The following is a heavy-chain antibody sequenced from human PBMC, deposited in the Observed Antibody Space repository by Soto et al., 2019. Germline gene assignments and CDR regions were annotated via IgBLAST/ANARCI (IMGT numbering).Heavy chain of an antibody. D-gene: IGHD3-22*01. J-gene: IGHJ6*02. CDR1: GGSTSSRNW. Sequence: SETLSLTCAVSGGSTSSRNWWSWVRQPPGKGLEWIGEINHSGSTNYNPSLKSRVTISVDKSKNQFSLKLTSVTAADTAVYYCARDRDSSDTGGMDVRGQGNTVTVSS. V-gene: IGHV4-4*02. CDR2: INHSGST. CDR3: ARDRDSSDTGGMDV.